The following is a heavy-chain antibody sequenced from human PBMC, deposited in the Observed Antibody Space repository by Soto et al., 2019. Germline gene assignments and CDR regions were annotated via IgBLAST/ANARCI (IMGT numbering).Heavy chain of an antibody. V-gene: IGHV1-2*04. CDR1: GYTFTGYY. J-gene: IGHJ6*02. D-gene: IGHD2-2*01. Sequence: ASVNVSCKASGYTFTGYYMHWVRQAPGQGLEWMGWINPNSGGTNYAQKFQGWVTMTRDTSISTAYMELSRLRSDDTAVYYCARDGGYCSSTSCPEDPYYYGMDVWGQGTTVTVSS. CDR2: INPNSGGT. CDR3: ARDGGYCSSTSCPEDPYYYGMDV.